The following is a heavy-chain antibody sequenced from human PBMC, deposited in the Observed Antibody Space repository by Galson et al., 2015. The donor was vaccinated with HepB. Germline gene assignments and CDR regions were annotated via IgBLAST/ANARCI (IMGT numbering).Heavy chain of an antibody. CDR2: ISGYGGST. CDR3: AKDRYYSDNGEAFDI. J-gene: IGHJ3*02. Sequence: SLRLSCAASGFTFSSYAMSWVRQAPGKGLEWISSISGYGGSTYYADRVKGRVTITRDKSKNTLYLQMNSLRAEDTAVYDCAKDRYYSDNGEAFDIWGQGTMVTISS. D-gene: IGHD3-22*01. CDR1: GFTFSSYA. V-gene: IGHV3-23*01.